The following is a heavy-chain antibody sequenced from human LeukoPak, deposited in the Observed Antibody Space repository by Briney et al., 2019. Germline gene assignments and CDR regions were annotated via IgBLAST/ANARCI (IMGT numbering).Heavy chain of an antibody. CDR3: ARGDGYHAVNYYFDY. Sequence: ASVKVSCKASGGTFSSYAISWVRQAPGQGLEWMGGIIPIFGTANYAQKFQGRVTITTDESTSTAYMELSSLRSEDTAVYYCARGDGYHAVNYYFDYWGQGTLVTVSS. CDR2: IIPIFGTA. V-gene: IGHV1-69*05. J-gene: IGHJ4*02. D-gene: IGHD5-24*01. CDR1: GGTFSSYA.